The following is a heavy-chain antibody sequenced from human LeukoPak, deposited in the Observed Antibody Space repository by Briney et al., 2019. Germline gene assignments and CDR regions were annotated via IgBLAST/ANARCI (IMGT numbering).Heavy chain of an antibody. CDR2: LSWNSGSI. J-gene: IGHJ4*02. CDR1: GFTFDDYA. Sequence: GRSLRLSCAASGFTFDDYAMHWVRQAPGKGLEWVSGLSWNSGSIGYADSVKGRFTISRDNAKNSLYLQMNSLRAEDTALYYCAKDRSINIAVAGPFDYWGQGTLVTVSS. CDR3: AKDRSINIAVAGPFDY. V-gene: IGHV3-9*01. D-gene: IGHD6-19*01.